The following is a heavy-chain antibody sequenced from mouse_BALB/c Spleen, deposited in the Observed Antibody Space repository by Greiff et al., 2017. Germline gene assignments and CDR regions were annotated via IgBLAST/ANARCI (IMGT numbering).Heavy chain of an antibody. CDR1: GYSITSGYY. J-gene: IGHJ4*01. Sequence: VQLKESGPGLVKPSQSLSLTCSVTGYSITSGYYWNWIRQFPGNKLEWMGYISYDGSNNYNPSLKNRISITRDTSKNQFFLKLNSVTTEDTATYYCAREEIYYGNYYYAMDYWGQGTSVTVSS. CDR2: ISYDGSN. D-gene: IGHD2-1*01. CDR3: AREEIYYGNYYYAMDY. V-gene: IGHV3-6*02.